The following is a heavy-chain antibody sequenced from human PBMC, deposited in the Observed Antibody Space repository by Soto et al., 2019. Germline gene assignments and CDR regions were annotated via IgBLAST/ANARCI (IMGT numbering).Heavy chain of an antibody. CDR1: GFTFTRSA. J-gene: IGHJ1*01. CDR2: MVVGSGNT. D-gene: IGHD2-8*01. V-gene: IGHV1-58*01. CDR3: EADHFCTNCVCYKVFQH. Sequence: GASVKVSCKASGFTFTRSAVQWVRQARGQRLEWIGWMVVGSGNTNYAQKFQGRVTITRDLSTSTAYMELSSLGSEDTAVYYCEADHFCTNCVCYKVFQHWG.